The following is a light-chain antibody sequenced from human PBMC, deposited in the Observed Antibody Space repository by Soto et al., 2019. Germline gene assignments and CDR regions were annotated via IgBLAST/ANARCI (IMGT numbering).Light chain of an antibody. Sequence: QSVLTQPASVSGSPGQSITISCTGTSSDVGLYDYVSWYQQHPGKAPQLMIYAVSNRPPGVSNRFSASKSGNTASLFISGLQAEDEADYYRSSYTSDSSYVFGSGTKVTVL. CDR3: SSYTSDSSYV. J-gene: IGLJ1*01. CDR1: SSDVGLYDY. CDR2: AVS. V-gene: IGLV2-14*01.